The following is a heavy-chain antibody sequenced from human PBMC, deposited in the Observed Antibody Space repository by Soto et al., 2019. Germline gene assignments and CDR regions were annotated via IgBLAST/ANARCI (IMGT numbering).Heavy chain of an antibody. D-gene: IGHD3-3*01. CDR2: ISYDGSNK. Sequence: GGSLRLSCAASGFTFSSYGMHWVRQAPGKGLEWVAVISYDGSNKYYADSVKGRFTISRDNSKNTLYLQMNSLRAEDTAVYYCAKDPPIFGVVIPDYYYYYGMDVWGQGTTVTVSS. V-gene: IGHV3-30*18. J-gene: IGHJ6*02. CDR1: GFTFSSYG. CDR3: AKDPPIFGVVIPDYYYYYGMDV.